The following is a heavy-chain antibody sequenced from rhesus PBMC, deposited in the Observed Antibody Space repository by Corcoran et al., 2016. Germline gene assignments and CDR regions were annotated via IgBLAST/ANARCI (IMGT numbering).Heavy chain of an antibody. D-gene: IGHD4-29*01. J-gene: IGHJ6*01. V-gene: IGHV4-127*01. CDR3: TSGLHYGAPNFGLDS. CDR2: IGG. Sequence: QVQLKESGPGLVKPSETLSLTCTVSGASIIMVYARSWIRPPPGKGLEWIGYIGGYYDPPLKSRVTISKDTSKNQFSRSLTSVTAADTAVYYGTSGLHYGAPNFGLDSWGQGVVVTVSS. CDR1: GASIIMVYA.